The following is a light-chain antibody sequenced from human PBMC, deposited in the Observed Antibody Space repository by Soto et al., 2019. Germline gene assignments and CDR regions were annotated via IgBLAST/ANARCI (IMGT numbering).Light chain of an antibody. Sequence: EIAMTQSPATLSVSPGERATLSCRASQSVSSNLAWYQQKPCQAPRLLIYGASTRATCIPARFSGSGSGTEFTLTISSLQSEDFAVYYCQQYNNWPPVTFGQGTRLEIK. V-gene: IGKV3-15*01. CDR2: GAS. CDR3: QQYNNWPPVT. J-gene: IGKJ5*01. CDR1: QSVSSN.